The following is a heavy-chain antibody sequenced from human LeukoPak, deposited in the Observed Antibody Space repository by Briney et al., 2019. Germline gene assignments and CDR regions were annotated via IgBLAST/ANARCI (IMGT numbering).Heavy chain of an antibody. CDR2: IYSGGST. CDR1: GFTVSSNY. Sequence: PGGSLRLSCAASGFTVSSNYMSWVRQAPGKGLEWVSVIYSGGSTYYADSVKGRFTISRDNSKNTLYLQMNSLRAEDTAVYYCARGLGYYDSSGYRDYWGQGTLVTVSS. D-gene: IGHD3-22*01. CDR3: ARGLGYYDSSGYRDY. V-gene: IGHV3-53*01. J-gene: IGHJ4*02.